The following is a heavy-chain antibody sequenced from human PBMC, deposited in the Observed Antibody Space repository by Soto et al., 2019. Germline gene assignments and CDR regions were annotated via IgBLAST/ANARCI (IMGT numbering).Heavy chain of an antibody. CDR2: TYDSEST. J-gene: IGHJ4*02. D-gene: IGHD3-3*01. V-gene: IGHV4-59*08. CDR3: ERRSYDSGSTYFDY. CDR1: GGSIISCY. Sequence: QVQLQESGPGLVKPSETLSLTCTVSGGSIISCYWCWNRQPPGKGLEWIGYTYDSESTNYNPSLKSRATIAADTSKDEFSQKLNSMTAADTAVYYGERRSYDSGSTYFDYWGQGTLVTVSS.